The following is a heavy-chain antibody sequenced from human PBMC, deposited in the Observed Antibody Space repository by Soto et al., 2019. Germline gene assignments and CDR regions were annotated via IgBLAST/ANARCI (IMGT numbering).Heavy chain of an antibody. D-gene: IGHD5-12*01. V-gene: IGHV3-72*01. CDR1: GFTISDHF. J-gene: IGHJ4*02. Sequence: EVQVVESGGGLVQPGGSLRLSCAASGFTISDHFIDWVRQAPGKGLEWVGRTKNIGNNYATEYAASVKGRFTISRDDSRTSVYLYMNRLKSVDTAVYFCARGGNEYRYWGQGTLVTVSS. CDR2: TKNIGNNYAT. CDR3: ARGGNEYRY.